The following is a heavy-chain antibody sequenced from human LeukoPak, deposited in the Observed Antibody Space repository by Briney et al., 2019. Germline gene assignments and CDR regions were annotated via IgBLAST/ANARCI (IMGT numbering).Heavy chain of an antibody. V-gene: IGHV3-23*01. CDR3: ARDYGSEGYYYYGMDA. D-gene: IGHD3-10*01. Sequence: GGSLRLSCAASGFIFDNFAMSWVRQAPGKGLEWVSTITGSGGNTYYADSVEGRFTISRDNSKNTLYLQMNSLRAEDTAVYYCARDYGSEGYYYYGMDAWGQGTTVTVSS. CDR1: GFIFDNFA. CDR2: ITGSGGNT. J-gene: IGHJ6*02.